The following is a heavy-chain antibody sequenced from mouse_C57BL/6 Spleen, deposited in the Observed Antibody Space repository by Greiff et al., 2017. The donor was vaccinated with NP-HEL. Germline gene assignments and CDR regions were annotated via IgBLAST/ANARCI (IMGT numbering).Heavy chain of an antibody. D-gene: IGHD1-1*01. CDR1: GYAFSSYW. Sequence: VQLQQSGAELVKPGASVKISCKASGYAFSSYWMNWVKQRPGKGLEWIGQIYPGDGDTNYNGKFKGKATLTADKSSSTAYMQLSSLTSEDSAVYFCARGEVGGSSYSYYFDYWGQGTTLTVSS. CDR3: ARGEVGGSSYSYYFDY. J-gene: IGHJ2*01. CDR2: IYPGDGDT. V-gene: IGHV1-80*01.